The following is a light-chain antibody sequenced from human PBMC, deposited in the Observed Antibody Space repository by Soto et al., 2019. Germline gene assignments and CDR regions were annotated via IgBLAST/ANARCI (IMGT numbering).Light chain of an antibody. J-gene: IGLJ3*02. Sequence: QSALTQPRSVSGSPGQSATIACTGTSSDVGGYNYVSWYQQHPGKAPKLMIYDVNNRPSGVPDRFSGSKSGNMASLTISGLQAEDEADYYCCSYAGSKTLVFGGGTKLTVL. V-gene: IGLV2-11*01. CDR3: CSYAGSKTLV. CDR2: DVN. CDR1: SSDVGGYNY.